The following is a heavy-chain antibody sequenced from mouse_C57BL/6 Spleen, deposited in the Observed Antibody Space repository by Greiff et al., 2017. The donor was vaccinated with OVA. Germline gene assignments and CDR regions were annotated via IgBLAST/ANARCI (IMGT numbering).Heavy chain of an antibody. CDR1: GYAFSSSW. Sequence: VKLMESGPELVKPGASVKISCKASGYAFSSSWMNWVKQRPGKGLEWIGRIYPGDGDTNYNGKFKGKATLTADKSSSTAYMQLSSLTSEDSAVYFCAKSNYEGALMDYWGQGTSVTVSS. CDR3: AKSNYEGALMDY. V-gene: IGHV1-82*01. D-gene: IGHD2-5*01. J-gene: IGHJ4*01. CDR2: IYPGDGDT.